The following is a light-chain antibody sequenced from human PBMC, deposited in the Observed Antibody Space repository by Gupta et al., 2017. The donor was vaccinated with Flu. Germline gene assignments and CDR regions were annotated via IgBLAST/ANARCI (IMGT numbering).Light chain of an antibody. V-gene: IGKV3-20*01. CDR3: QQYASSPWP. J-gene: IGKJ1*01. Sequence: FSPVERATPSCRAIQSVSSSYLAWYQQKPGQAPRLLIYGASSRATGIPDSFSGSGSGTDFTLTISRLEPEDFAVYYCQQYASSPWPFGQGT. CDR2: GAS. CDR1: QSVSSSY.